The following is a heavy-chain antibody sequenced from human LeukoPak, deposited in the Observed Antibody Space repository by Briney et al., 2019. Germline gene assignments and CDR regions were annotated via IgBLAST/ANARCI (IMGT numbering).Heavy chain of an antibody. Sequence: GASVKVSCKASGYTFTSYAMHWVRQAPGQRLEWMGWINAGNGNTKYSQEFQGRVTITRDTSASTAYMELSSLRSEDTAVYYCARDRGWDTEMVRIDSWGQGTLVTVSS. CDR1: GYTFTSYA. V-gene: IGHV1-3*03. CDR3: ARDRGWDTEMVRIDS. J-gene: IGHJ4*02. CDR2: INAGNGNT. D-gene: IGHD5-18*01.